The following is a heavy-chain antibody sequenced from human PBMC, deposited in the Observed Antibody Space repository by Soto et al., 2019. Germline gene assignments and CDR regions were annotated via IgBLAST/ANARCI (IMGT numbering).Heavy chain of an antibody. V-gene: IGHV4-4*07. Sequence: SVTLSLTCTVSGASISNYYWSWIRQPAGKGLECLGRIYASGTTTYNPSLRSRVTMSVDTSKNQFSLNLNSVTAADTAVYYCARESRSELGTVEYWGQGTLVTVSS. CDR3: ARESRSELGTVEY. CDR2: IYASGTT. D-gene: IGHD1-1*01. CDR1: GASISNYY. J-gene: IGHJ4*02.